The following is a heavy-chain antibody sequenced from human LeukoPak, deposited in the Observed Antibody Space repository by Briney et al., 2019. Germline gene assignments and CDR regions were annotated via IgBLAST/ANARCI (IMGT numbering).Heavy chain of an antibody. CDR1: GFTFSSYS. CDR2: ISGSGTYI. Sequence: PGGSLRLSCAASGFTFSSYSVNWVRQTPGKGLEWVSSISGSGTYIYYADSVKGRFTTSRDNTKNTLFLQMNSLRAEDTAVYYCAKGYCSSSSCYSYAFDIWGQGTVVTVSS. J-gene: IGHJ3*02. CDR3: AKGYCSSSSCYSYAFDI. V-gene: IGHV3-21*04. D-gene: IGHD2-2*01.